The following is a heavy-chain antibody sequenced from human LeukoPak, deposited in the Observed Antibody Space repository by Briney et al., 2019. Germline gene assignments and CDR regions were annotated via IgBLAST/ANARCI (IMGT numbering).Heavy chain of an antibody. J-gene: IGHJ6*03. CDR3: ARVLRYFDWLSYYYMDV. Sequence: GGSLRLSCAASGFPFDDYGMLWVRQAPGKGLEWVSVIYSGGSTYYADSVKGRFTISRDNSKNTLYLQMNSLRAEDTAVYYCARVLRYFDWLSYYYMDVWGKGTTVTISS. D-gene: IGHD3-9*01. CDR2: IYSGGST. V-gene: IGHV3-53*01. CDR1: GFPFDDYG.